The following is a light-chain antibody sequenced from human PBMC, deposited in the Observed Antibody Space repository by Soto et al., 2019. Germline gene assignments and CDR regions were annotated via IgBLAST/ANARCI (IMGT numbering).Light chain of an antibody. CDR2: GAS. CDR3: QQYNDWPLT. CDR1: QSVSSN. V-gene: IGKV3-15*01. J-gene: IGKJ4*01. Sequence: ETVLTQSPATLSASPGESATLSCGASQSVSSNLGWYQLKPGQAPRLLIYGASTRATGVAARFSGTWSGTEFTLTISSLHSEDFAVYCSQQYNDWPLTFDGGTKVEIK.